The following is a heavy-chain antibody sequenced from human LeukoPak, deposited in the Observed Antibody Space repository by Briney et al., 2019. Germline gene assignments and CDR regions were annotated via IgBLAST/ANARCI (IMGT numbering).Heavy chain of an antibody. CDR3: ARDYVGVAGTFDY. CDR2: VNHGGST. V-gene: IGHV4-34*01. CDR1: GGSFSGYY. D-gene: IGHD6-19*01. Sequence: PSETLSLTCAVYGGSFSGYYWSWIRQPPGKGLEWIGEVNHGGSTNYNPSLKSRVTISIDTSKNQFSLKLSPVTAADTAVYYCARDYVGVAGTFDYWGQGTLVTVSS. J-gene: IGHJ4*02.